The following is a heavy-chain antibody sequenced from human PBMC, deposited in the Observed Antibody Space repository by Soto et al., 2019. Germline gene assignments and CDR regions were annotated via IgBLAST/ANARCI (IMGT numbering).Heavy chain of an antibody. CDR1: GGFVSSGSYY. D-gene: IGHD1-1*01. V-gene: IGHV4-61*01. CDR2: MSHSGGT. Sequence: SETLSLTCAVYGGFVSSGSYYWSWIRQPPGKGLEWIGEMSHSGGTHFNPSLKSRVTISVDTSKNQFSLKMSSVTAADTVLYYCARVERGTATTVVDAFDIWGPGTMVTVSS. J-gene: IGHJ3*02. CDR3: ARVERGTATTVVDAFDI.